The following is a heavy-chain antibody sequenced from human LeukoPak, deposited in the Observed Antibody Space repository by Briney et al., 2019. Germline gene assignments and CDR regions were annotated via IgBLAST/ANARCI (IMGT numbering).Heavy chain of an antibody. J-gene: IGHJ4*02. CDR2: ISWNSGSI. Sequence: PGGSLRLSCAASGFTFDDYAMHWVRQAPGKGLEWVSGISWNSGSIGYADSVKGRFTISRDNAKNSLYLQMNSLRAEDTALYYCAKGSYYDSSGYHYDYWGQGTLVTVSS. CDR1: GFTFDDYA. V-gene: IGHV3-9*01. CDR3: AKGSYYDSSGYHYDY. D-gene: IGHD3-22*01.